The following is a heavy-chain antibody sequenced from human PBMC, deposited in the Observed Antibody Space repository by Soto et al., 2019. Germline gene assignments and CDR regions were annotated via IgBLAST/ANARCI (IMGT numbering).Heavy chain of an antibody. J-gene: IGHJ4*02. V-gene: IGHV3-23*01. D-gene: IGHD6-13*01. CDR3: MKNQRYSTSSIDY. CDR1: GFTFSSYA. Sequence: PGGSLRLSCVASGFTFSSYAMSWVRQAPGKGLEWVSTISTSGASTYYADSVKGRFTISRDNSENTLYLQMNSLRAEDTAVYYCMKNQRYSTSSIDYWGQGTLVTVS. CDR2: ISTSGAST.